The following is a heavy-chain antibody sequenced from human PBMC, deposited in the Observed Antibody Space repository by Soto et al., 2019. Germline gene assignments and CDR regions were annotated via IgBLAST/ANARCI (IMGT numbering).Heavy chain of an antibody. J-gene: IGHJ3*02. CDR2: IYYSGST. CDR1: GGSIISYY. D-gene: IGHD1-7*01. CDR3: ARGQVTGTSDAFDI. Sequence: SETQSLTCIVSGGSIISYYWSWIRQPPGKGLEWIGHIYYSGSTNYNPSLTSRVTISVDTSKNHFSLKLSSVTAADTAVYYCARGQVTGTSDAFDIWGQGTMVTVPS. V-gene: IGHV4-59*08.